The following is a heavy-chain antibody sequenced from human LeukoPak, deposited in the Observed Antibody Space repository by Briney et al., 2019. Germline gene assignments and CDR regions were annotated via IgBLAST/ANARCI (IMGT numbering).Heavy chain of an antibody. CDR1: GGSILDYY. V-gene: IGHV4-59*01. D-gene: IGHD3/OR15-3a*01. J-gene: IGHJ3*02. CDR2: VYYNGNT. Sequence: STVSGGSILDYYWTWIRQPPGKELEWVGYVYYNGNTNYNPSLKSRVTISIDTSKNQFSLKLKSVIAADTAVYYCARRRTRPEAFDIWGQGTVVTVSS. CDR3: ARRRTRPEAFDI.